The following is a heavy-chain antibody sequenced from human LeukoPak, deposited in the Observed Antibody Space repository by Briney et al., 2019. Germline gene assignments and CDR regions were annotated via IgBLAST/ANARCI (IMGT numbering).Heavy chain of an antibody. CDR3: ATPHSFSSRELPFDY. CDR2: FDPEDGET. V-gene: IGHV1-24*01. Sequence: GASVKVSCKVSGYTLTELSMHWVRQAPGKGLEWMGGFDPEDGETIYAQKFQGRVTMTEDTSTDTAYMELSSLRSEDTAVYYCATPHSFSSRELPFDYWGQGTLVTVSS. J-gene: IGHJ4*02. CDR1: GYTLTELS. D-gene: IGHD1-26*01.